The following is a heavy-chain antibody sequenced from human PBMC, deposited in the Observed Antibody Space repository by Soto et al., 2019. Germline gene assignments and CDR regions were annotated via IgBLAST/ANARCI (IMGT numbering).Heavy chain of an antibody. CDR2: INAGNGNT. D-gene: IGHD2-15*01. V-gene: IGHV1-3*01. CDR3: ASGGSIVVVVADYDMDV. J-gene: IGHJ6*02. Sequence: QVQLVQSGAEVKKPGASVKDSCKASGYTFSNYAMHWVRQAPGQRLEWMGWINAGNGNTKSSQKFQDRVPITRDTSASTAYIEQSSLSSEDTAVYSCASGGSIVVVVADYDMDVCGQGTTLTVSS. CDR1: GYTFSNYA.